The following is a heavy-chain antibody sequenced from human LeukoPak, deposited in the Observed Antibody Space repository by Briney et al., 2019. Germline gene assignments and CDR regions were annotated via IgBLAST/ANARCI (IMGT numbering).Heavy chain of an antibody. J-gene: IGHJ3*02. CDR2: INPKSGGT. CDR1: GYTFSDYY. V-gene: IGHV1-2*05. Sequence: ASVKVSCKASGYTFSDYYMHWVRQAPGQGLEWMGRINPKSGGTSYAQKFQGRVTMTRDTSISTAYMELSRLTSDDTVVYYCARERIAAAGSIDVFDIWGQGTMVTVSS. D-gene: IGHD6-13*01. CDR3: ARERIAAAGSIDVFDI.